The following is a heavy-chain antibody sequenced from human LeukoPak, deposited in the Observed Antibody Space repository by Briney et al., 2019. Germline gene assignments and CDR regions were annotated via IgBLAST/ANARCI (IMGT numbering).Heavy chain of an antibody. J-gene: IGHJ6*03. Sequence: SETLSLTCSVSGASITSDYWSWIRQPPGKGLEWIGYIYYSGSTKYNPSLKSRVTISVDTSKNQFSLRLSSVTAADTAVYYCARDWGVSARPGYMDVWGKGTTVTVSS. V-gene: IGHV4-59*01. CDR3: ARDWGVSARPGYMDV. CDR2: IYYSGST. D-gene: IGHD6-6*01. CDR1: GASITSDY.